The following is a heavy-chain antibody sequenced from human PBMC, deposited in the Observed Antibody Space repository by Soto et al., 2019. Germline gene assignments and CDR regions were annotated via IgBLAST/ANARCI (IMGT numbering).Heavy chain of an antibody. Sequence: PGGSLRLSCAASGFTFSSYSMNWVRQAPGKGLEWVSSISSSSSYIYYADSVKGRFTISRDNAKNSLYLQMNSLRAEDTAVYYCARDGDEVHGMDVWGQGTTVTVSS. J-gene: IGHJ6*02. CDR3: ARDGDEVHGMDV. CDR2: ISSSSSYI. D-gene: IGHD3-3*01. CDR1: GFTFSSYS. V-gene: IGHV3-21*01.